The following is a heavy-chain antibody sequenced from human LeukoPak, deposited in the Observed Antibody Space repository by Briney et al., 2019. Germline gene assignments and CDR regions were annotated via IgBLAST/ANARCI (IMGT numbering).Heavy chain of an antibody. CDR3: ARGMVDTAMTN. J-gene: IGHJ4*02. D-gene: IGHD5-18*01. V-gene: IGHV4-59*01. CDR1: GGSISSYY. Sequence: SEILSLTCTVSGGSISSYYWSWIRQPPGKGLEWIGYIYYSGSTNYNPSLKSRVTISVDTSKNQFSLKLSSVTAADTAVYYCARGMVDTAMTNWGQGTLVTVSS. CDR2: IYYSGST.